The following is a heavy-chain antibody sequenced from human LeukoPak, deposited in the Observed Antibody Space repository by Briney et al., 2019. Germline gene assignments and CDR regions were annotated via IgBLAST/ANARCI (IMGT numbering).Heavy chain of an antibody. Sequence: TSETLSLTCTVSGGSISSSTDYWGWIRQPPGKGLEWIANINYSGHTYHNPSLESRVTISVDTSKNELSLILRSVTAADTAVYYCARYGGAKAVRPTPFDYWAQGTLVTVS. CDR3: ARYGGAKAVRPTPFDY. CDR1: GGSISSSTDY. V-gene: IGHV4-39*01. CDR2: INYSGHT. D-gene: IGHD3-16*01. J-gene: IGHJ4*02.